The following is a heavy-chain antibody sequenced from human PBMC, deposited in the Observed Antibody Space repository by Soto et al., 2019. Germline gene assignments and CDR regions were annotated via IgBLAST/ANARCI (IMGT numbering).Heavy chain of an antibody. CDR1: GDSISSGGYY. J-gene: IGHJ4*02. CDR2: IYYSGST. Sequence: QVQLQESGPGLVKPSQTLSLTCTVSGDSISSGGYYWSWIRQHPGKGLEWIGYIYYSGSTYYNPSLKSRVIISVDTSKNPFSLKLSSVTAADTAVYYCARGSTVAAILFDYWGQGTLVTVSS. CDR3: ARGSTVAAILFDY. V-gene: IGHV4-31*03. D-gene: IGHD2-15*01.